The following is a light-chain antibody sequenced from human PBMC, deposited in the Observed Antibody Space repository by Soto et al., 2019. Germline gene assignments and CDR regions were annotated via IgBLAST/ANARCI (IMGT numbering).Light chain of an antibody. J-gene: IGKJ2*01. V-gene: IGKV3-20*01. CDR2: GAS. CDR1: QNVNNNY. CDR3: QQYGSSPGT. Sequence: PGERATLSCRASQNVNNNYLAWYQQKPGQAPRLLIRGASSRATGLPDRFSGSGSGTAFTLTISRLEPEDFAVYCCQQYGSSPGTFGQGTKLEIK.